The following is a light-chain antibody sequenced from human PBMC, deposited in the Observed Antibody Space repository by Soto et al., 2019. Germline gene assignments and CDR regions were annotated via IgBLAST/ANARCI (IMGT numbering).Light chain of an antibody. J-gene: IGLJ1*01. V-gene: IGLV2-11*01. Sequence: QSALTQPRSVSGSPGQSVTISCTGTSSDVGGYNYVSWYQQHPGKAPKLMIYEVSKRPSGVPDRFSGSKSGNTASLTISGLQAEDEADYSCCSYAGSYTGVFGTGTKVTVL. CDR3: CSYAGSYTGV. CDR1: SSDVGGYNY. CDR2: EVS.